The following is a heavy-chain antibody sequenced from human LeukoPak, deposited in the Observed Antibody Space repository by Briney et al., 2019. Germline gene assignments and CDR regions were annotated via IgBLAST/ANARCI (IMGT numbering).Heavy chain of an antibody. CDR1: GFTFSSYS. J-gene: IGHJ4*02. CDR2: ISSSSSYI. D-gene: IGHD3-3*01. CDR3: TTLYYDFWSGYYTQLDY. Sequence: GGSLRLSCAASGFTFSSYSMNWVRQAPGKGLEWVSSISSSSSYIYYADSVKGRFTISRDNAKNSLYLQMNSLRAEDTAVYYCTTLYYDFWSGYYTQLDYWGQGTLVTVSS. V-gene: IGHV3-21*01.